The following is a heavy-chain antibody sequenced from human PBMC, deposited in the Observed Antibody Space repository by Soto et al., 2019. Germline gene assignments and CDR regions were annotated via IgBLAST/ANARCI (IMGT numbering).Heavy chain of an antibody. CDR2: ISGGAYTT. CDR1: GITFSNYA. D-gene: IGHD3-16*01. V-gene: IGHV3-23*01. CDR3: ANLLGTVWEGFDY. J-gene: IGHJ4*02. Sequence: VGSLRLSCTASGITFSNYAMSWVRQAPGKGLEWVAGISGGAYTTYYPDAVKGRFTISRDNSKNMVYLQMDSLRADDTAVYYCANLLGTVWEGFDYWGQGTLVTVSS.